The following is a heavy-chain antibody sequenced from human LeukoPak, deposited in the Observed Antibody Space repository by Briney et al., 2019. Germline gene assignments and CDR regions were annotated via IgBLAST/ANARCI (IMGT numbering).Heavy chain of an antibody. V-gene: IGHV4-59*08. CDR3: ARLDGNWNYFDY. CDR2: IHYSGST. J-gene: IGHJ4*02. CDR1: GASITTYY. Sequence: SETLSLTCSVSGASITTYYWSWIRQPPGKGLEWIAYIHYSGSTSYNPSLKSRLTISLDTSKNQFSLKLSSVTAADTAVYHCARLDGNWNYFDYWGQGTLVTVSS. D-gene: IGHD1-20*01.